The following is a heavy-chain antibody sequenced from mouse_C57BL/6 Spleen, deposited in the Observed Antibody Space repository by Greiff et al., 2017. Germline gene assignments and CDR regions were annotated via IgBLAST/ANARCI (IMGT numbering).Heavy chain of an antibody. J-gene: IGHJ1*03. V-gene: IGHV5-15*01. CDR2: ISNLAYSI. D-gene: IGHD3-3*01. CDR3: ARAPPGTGHSWYFDV. CDR1: GFTFSDYG. Sequence: EVKLQESGGGLVQPGGSLKLSCAASGFTFSDYGMAWVRQAPRQGPEWVAFISNLAYSIYYADTVTGRFTISRENAKNTLYLEMSSLRSEDTAMYYCARAPPGTGHSWYFDVWGTGTTVTVSS.